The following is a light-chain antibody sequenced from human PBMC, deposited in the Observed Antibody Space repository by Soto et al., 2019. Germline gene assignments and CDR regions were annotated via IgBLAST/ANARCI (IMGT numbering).Light chain of an antibody. CDR2: GTS. CDR1: QSTSSRY. CDR3: QQYGSSLYT. V-gene: IGKV3-20*01. J-gene: IGKJ2*01. Sequence: EIVLTQSPGTLSLSPGERASLSCRASQSTSSRYLAWYQQRPGQAPRLLSYGTSSRATGIPDRFSGSGSGTNFPLTISRLEPEDFAVYYCQQYGSSLYTFGQGTKLEIK.